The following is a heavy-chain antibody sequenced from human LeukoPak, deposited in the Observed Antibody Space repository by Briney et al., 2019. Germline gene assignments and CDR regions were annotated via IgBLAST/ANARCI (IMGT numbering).Heavy chain of an antibody. J-gene: IGHJ5*02. V-gene: IGHV4-34*01. CDR1: GFTVSSNY. CDR2: INHSGST. Sequence: GSLRLSCAASGFTVSSNYMSWIRQPPGKGLEWIGEINHSGSTNYNPSLKSRVTISVDTSKNQFSLKLSSVTAADTAVYYCARLRFLEWLFKPHGWFDPWGQGTLVTASS. D-gene: IGHD3-3*01. CDR3: ARLRFLEWLFKPHGWFDP.